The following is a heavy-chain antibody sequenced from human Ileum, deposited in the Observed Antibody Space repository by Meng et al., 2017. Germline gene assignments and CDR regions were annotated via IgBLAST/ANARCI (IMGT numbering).Heavy chain of an antibody. CDR3: AKDATGEGYSTSWYEFDS. J-gene: IGHJ4*02. CDR2: IGPTGDEHT. D-gene: IGHD6-13*01. CDR1: GFTFSNCA. V-gene: IGHV3-23*01. Sequence: GESLKISCAASGFTFSNCAMSWVRQTPGKGLEWVSHIGPTGDEHTHYADSVRGRFTISRDNSKNTLYLEMNGLRAEDTAVYYCAKDATGEGYSTSWYEFDSWGQGTLVTVSS.